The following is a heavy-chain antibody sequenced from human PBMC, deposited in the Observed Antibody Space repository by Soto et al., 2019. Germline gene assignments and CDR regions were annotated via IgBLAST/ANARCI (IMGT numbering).Heavy chain of an antibody. CDR3: ARAGAALVRGSIGGFDY. CDR1: GGAFNGYY. D-gene: IGHD3-10*01. CDR2: INHSGTV. Sequence: QVHLQQWGAGLLKPSETLSLTCAVNGGAFNGYYWTWIRQSPGKGLQWIGEINHSGTVDYNPSLKSRVPFSIDTSKKQFSLTLTSVTAADTAVSYCARAGAALVRGSIGGFDYWGQGTLVTVSS. J-gene: IGHJ4*02. V-gene: IGHV4-34*01.